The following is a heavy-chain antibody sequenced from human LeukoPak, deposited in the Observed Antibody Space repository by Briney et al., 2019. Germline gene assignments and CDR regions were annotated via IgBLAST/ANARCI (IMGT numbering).Heavy chain of an antibody. V-gene: IGHV3-23*01. Sequence: GGSLRLSCAASGFTFSSYAMSWVRQAPGKGLEWVSAISGSGGSTYYADSVKGRFTISRDDSKNTLYLQMNSLRAEDTAVYYCARDIVVVPAAGFDPWGQGTLVTVSS. CDR2: ISGSGGST. D-gene: IGHD2-2*01. CDR3: ARDIVVVPAAGFDP. CDR1: GFTFSSYA. J-gene: IGHJ5*02.